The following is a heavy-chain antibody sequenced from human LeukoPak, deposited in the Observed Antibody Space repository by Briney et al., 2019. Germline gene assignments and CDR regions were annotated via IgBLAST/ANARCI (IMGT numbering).Heavy chain of an antibody. J-gene: IGHJ4*02. CDR1: GCTFSSYG. D-gene: IGHD4/OR15-4a*01. CDR3: AKDRGASYLDY. CDR2: ISYDGSNK. Sequence: GGALRLSCAASGCTFSSYGMHGVRQAPGKGLEWVAVISYDGSNKHYADSVKGRFTISRDNSKNTLYLQMNSLRAEDTAVYYCAKDRGASYLDYSGPGTLVTVSS. V-gene: IGHV3-30*18.